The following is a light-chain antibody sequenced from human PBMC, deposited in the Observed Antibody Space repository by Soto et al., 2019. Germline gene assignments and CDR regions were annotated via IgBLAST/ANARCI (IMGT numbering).Light chain of an antibody. CDR1: SNDVGLYNY. CDR3: CSYAGSYPWV. Sequence: QSVLTQPASVSGSPGQSITISCTGSSNDVGLYNYVSWYQQHPGKAPKLVISDVTNRPSGVSDRFSGSKSGNTASLTISGLQAEDEADYYCCSYAGSYPWVFGGGTKLTVL. V-gene: IGLV2-14*03. CDR2: DVT. J-gene: IGLJ3*02.